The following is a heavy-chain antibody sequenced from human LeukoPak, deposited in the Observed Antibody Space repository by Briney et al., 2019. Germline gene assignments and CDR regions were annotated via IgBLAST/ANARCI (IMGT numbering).Heavy chain of an antibody. Sequence: PGGSLRLSCAASGFTFSSYAMSWVRQAPGKGLEWVSAISGSSGSTYYADSVKGRFTISRDNSKNTLYLQMDSLRAEDTAVYYCAKNRLIGVPAAIGYWGQGTLVTVSS. D-gene: IGHD2-2*01. CDR1: GFTFSSYA. CDR3: AKNRLIGVPAAIGY. V-gene: IGHV3-23*01. CDR2: ISGSSGST. J-gene: IGHJ4*02.